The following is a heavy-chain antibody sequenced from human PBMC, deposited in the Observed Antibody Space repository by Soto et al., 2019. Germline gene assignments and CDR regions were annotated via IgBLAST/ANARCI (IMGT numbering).Heavy chain of an antibody. CDR3: ASMVRGAIGSYFDY. CDR2: IYYSGST. Sequence: PSETLSLTCTVSGGSISCGDYYWSWIRQPPGKGLEWIGYIYYSGSTYYNPSLKSRVTISVDTSKNQFSLKLSSVTAADTAVYYCASMVRGAIGSYFDYWGQGTLVTVSS. J-gene: IGHJ4*02. V-gene: IGHV4-30-4*01. D-gene: IGHD3-10*01. CDR1: GGSISCGDYY.